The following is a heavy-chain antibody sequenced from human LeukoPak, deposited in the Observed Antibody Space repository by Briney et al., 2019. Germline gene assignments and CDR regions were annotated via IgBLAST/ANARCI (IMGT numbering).Heavy chain of an antibody. CDR2: MNPNSGNT. D-gene: IGHD2-15*01. J-gene: IGHJ4*02. CDR3: ARELATWDSRGASDY. Sequence: GASVKVSCKASGYTFTRYDINWVRQATGQGLAWMGWMNPNSGNTGYAQKFQGRVTITRNTSISTAYMELSSLRSEDTAVYYCARELATWDSRGASDYWGQGTLVTVSS. V-gene: IGHV1-8*03. CDR1: GYTFTRYD.